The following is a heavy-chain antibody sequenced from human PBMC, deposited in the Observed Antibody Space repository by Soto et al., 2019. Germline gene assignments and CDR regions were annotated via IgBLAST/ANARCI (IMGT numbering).Heavy chain of an antibody. D-gene: IGHD3-10*01. CDR2: IIPILGIA. CDR3: ARDVSMVRGVIPTDWYFDL. J-gene: IGHJ2*01. Sequence: QVQLVQSGAEVKKPGSSVKVSCKASGGTFSSYTISWVRQAPGQGLEWMGRIIPILGIANYAQKFQGRVTITADKSTRTAYMELSSLRSEDTAVYYFARDVSMVRGVIPTDWYFDLWGRGTLVTVSS. V-gene: IGHV1-69*08. CDR1: GGTFSSYT.